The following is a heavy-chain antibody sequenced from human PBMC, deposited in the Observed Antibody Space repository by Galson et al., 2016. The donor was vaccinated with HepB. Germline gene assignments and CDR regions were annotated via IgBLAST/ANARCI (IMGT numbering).Heavy chain of an antibody. V-gene: IGHV3-30-3*01. CDR1: GFRLSSYA. J-gene: IGHJ3*02. Sequence: SLRLSCAASGFRLSSYAMQWVRQAPGKGLEWVALISSDSNHIYYADSVKGRFTISRDNPKNTLFLRMDSLRTEDTAVYYCARDANLLIINDGFDIWGQGTMVTVSS. CDR2: ISSDSNHI. CDR3: ARDANLLIINDGFDI. D-gene: IGHD3-10*01.